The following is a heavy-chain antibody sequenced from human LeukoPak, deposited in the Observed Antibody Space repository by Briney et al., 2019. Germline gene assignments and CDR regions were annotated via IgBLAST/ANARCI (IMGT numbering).Heavy chain of an antibody. J-gene: IGHJ4*02. D-gene: IGHD2-15*01. CDR1: GFTFTNYG. Sequence: PGGSLRLSCAASGFTFTNYGMSWVRQAPGKGLEWVSAISGSGGSTDYGDSVKGRFTISRDNSKNTLYLQMNSLRAEDTAVYYCARDQYSSFDYWGQGTLVTVSS. CDR3: ARDQYSSFDY. CDR2: ISGSGGST. V-gene: IGHV3-23*01.